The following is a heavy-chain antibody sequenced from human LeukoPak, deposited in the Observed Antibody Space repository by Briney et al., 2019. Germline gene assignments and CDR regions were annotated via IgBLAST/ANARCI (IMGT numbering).Heavy chain of an antibody. CDR1: GVSISSTSHY. J-gene: IGHJ4*02. V-gene: IGHV4-39*01. Sequence: NPSETLSLTCTASGVSISSTSHYWGWLRQPPGKGLEWIGNIYYSGSTYHNPSLKSRVTISVDTSKNQFSLRLSSVTAADTAVYYCARRSPGVVFYYWGQGTLVTVSS. CDR2: IYYSGST. CDR3: ARRSPGVVFYY. D-gene: IGHD3-10*01.